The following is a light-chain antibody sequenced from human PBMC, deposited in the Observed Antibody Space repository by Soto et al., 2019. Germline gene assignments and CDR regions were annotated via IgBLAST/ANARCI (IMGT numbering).Light chain of an antibody. CDR2: AAS. CDR3: QQANGSPTT. V-gene: IGKV1-12*01. J-gene: IGKJ4*01. Sequence: DIQMTQSPSSVSASVGDRVTITCRASQGISSWLAWYQQKPGKAPKLLIYAASSLQSGVPSRFSGSGSGTDFPPTISTLQPEDLEPYYFQQANGSPTTFGGGTKVE. CDR1: QGISSW.